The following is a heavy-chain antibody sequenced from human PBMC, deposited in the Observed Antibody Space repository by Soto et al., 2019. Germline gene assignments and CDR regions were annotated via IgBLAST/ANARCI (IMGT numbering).Heavy chain of an antibody. J-gene: IGHJ6*02. CDR3: AKVTTVTTIRLYYYYGMDV. D-gene: IGHD4-17*01. Sequence: PGGSLRLSCAASGFTFSSYGMHWVRQAPGKGLEWVAVISYDGSNKYYADSVKGRFTISRDNSKNTLYLQMNSLRAEDTAVYYCAKVTTVTTIRLYYYYGMDVWGQGTTVTVSS. V-gene: IGHV3-30*18. CDR2: ISYDGSNK. CDR1: GFTFSSYG.